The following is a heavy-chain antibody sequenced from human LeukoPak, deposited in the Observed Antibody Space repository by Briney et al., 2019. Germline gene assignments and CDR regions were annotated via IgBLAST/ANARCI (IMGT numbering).Heavy chain of an antibody. Sequence: GSLRLSCARSGFTIRNYGMNSVRQAPRKGLERVGFIRSKTYGGTEDYAASVEGRFTISRDDSNNIVYLQMNSLKTEDTALYYCSRGLEGFTAYDDYWGQGTLVTVSS. J-gene: IGHJ4*02. V-gene: IGHV3-49*04. CDR1: GFTIRNYG. CDR2: IRSKTYGGTE. D-gene: IGHD5-12*01. CDR3: SRGLEGFTAYDDY.